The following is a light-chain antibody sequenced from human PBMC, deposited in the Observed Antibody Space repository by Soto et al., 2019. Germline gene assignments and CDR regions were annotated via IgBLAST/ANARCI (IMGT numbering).Light chain of an antibody. J-gene: IGKJ1*01. V-gene: IGKV1-5*03. CDR3: QKSTPYSQWP. CDR1: QSITGW. Sequence: DIQMAQSPSTMSASVGDIVTINCRPSQSITGWLAWFQQKPGKAHKLMISKASSLQNGVPSRFSGRGSGTDFTLTIRRLKPDDFATYYCQKSTPYSQWPLGHGKKVDIK. CDR2: KAS.